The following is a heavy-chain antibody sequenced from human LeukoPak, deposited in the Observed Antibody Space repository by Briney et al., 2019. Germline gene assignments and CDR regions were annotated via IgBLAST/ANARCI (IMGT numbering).Heavy chain of an antibody. Sequence: PGGSLRLSCAASGFTFSSYAMSWVRQAPGKGLEWVSAISGSGGSTYYADSVKGRFTISRDNSKNTLYLQLNSLRAEDTAVYYCAKLEGQYGSGSSGFDYWGQGTLVTVSS. CDR1: GFTFSSYA. CDR3: AKLEGQYGSGSSGFDY. D-gene: IGHD3-10*01. V-gene: IGHV3-23*01. CDR2: ISGSGGST. J-gene: IGHJ4*02.